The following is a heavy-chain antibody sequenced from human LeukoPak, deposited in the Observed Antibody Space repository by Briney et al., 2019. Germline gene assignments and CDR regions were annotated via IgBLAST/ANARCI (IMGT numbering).Heavy chain of an antibody. CDR3: ARRIAARHAFDI. V-gene: IGHV3-48*03. CDR2: ISSSGSTI. J-gene: IGHJ3*02. D-gene: IGHD6-6*01. CDR1: GFTFSSYE. Sequence: PGGSLRLSCAASGFTFSSYEMNWVRQAPGKGLEWVSYISSSGSTIYYADSVKGRFTISRDNAKNSLYLQMNSLRAEDTAVYYCARRIAARHAFDIWGQGTMVTVSS.